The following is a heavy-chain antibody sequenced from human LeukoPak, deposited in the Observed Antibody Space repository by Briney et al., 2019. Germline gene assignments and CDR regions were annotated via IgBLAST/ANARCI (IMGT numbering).Heavy chain of an antibody. Sequence: ASVKVSCKVSGYTLTELSMRWVRQAPGKELEWMGGFDPEDGETIYAQKFQGRVTMTEDTSTDTAYMELSSLRSEDTAVYYCATDLTYSSSFQHWGQGTLVTVSS. CDR1: GYTLTELS. V-gene: IGHV1-24*01. CDR2: FDPEDGET. CDR3: ATDLTYSSSFQH. D-gene: IGHD6-13*01. J-gene: IGHJ1*01.